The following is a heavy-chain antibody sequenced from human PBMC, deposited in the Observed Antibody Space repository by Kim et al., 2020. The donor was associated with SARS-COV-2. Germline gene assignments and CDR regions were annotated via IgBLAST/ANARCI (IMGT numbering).Heavy chain of an antibody. CDR2: ISYDGRNK. D-gene: IGHD3-10*01. CDR3: ARGNYYESVSLSDFYNGIDV. J-gene: IGHJ6*01. CDR1: GLSFDNSA. Sequence: GGSLRLSCAASGLSFDNSAMNWVRQPPGKGLEWVAVISYDGRNKVYADSVKGRFTISRDNSKSTLYLQMNSLRVEDTAVYYCARGNYYESVSLSDFYNGIDVWGQGTAVTVPS. V-gene: IGHV3-30-3*01.